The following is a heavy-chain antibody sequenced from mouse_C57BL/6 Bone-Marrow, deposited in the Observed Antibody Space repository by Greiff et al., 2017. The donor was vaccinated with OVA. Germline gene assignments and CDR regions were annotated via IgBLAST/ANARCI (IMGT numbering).Heavy chain of an antibody. D-gene: IGHD2-4*01. CDR1: GYTFTSYW. J-gene: IGHJ1*03. Sequence: VQLQQSGAELVKPGASVKMSCKASGYTFTSYWITWVKQRPGQGLEWIGDIYPGSGSTNYNEKFKSKATLTVDTSSSTAHMQLSSLTSEDSAVYYCAIPDYYDYRYVDVWGTGTTVTVSS. CDR3: AIPDYYDYRYVDV. CDR2: IYPGSGST. V-gene: IGHV1-55*01.